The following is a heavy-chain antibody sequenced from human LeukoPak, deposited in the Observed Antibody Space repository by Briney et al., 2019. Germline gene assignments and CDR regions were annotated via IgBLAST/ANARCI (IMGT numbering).Heavy chain of an antibody. V-gene: IGHV3-23*01. CDR2: IVGSGGST. J-gene: IGHJ4*02. CDR1: GFIFSSYA. Sequence: GGSLRLSCAASGFIFSSYAMSWGRQAPGKGLGGVSSIVGSGGSTSNADSVTSRFTISRDNSKSTLYLQMTSPRAEDTAVYYCARELWFGSGPGGGPGTLVTVSS. CDR3: ARELWFGSGPG. D-gene: IGHD3-10*01.